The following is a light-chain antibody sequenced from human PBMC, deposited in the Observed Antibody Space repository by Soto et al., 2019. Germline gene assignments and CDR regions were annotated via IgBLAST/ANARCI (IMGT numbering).Light chain of an antibody. Sequence: TQCTLTPSASGGVRNKLTCPASQSIRSYLNWYQPKQGKAPNILIYDASTLHSGVPSRFRGSGSGTECTLTITTLQPDDVETDFCQHYRRNTWSFGPGTKVDIK. CDR3: QHYRRNTWS. CDR2: DAS. CDR1: QSIRSY. V-gene: IGKV1-39*01. J-gene: IGKJ1*01.